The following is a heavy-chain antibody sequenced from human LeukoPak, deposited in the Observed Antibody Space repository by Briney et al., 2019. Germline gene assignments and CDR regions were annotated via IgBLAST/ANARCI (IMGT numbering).Heavy chain of an antibody. D-gene: IGHD2-2*02. CDR1: GYTFTYYG. V-gene: IGHV1-18*01. Sequence: ASVKVSCKASGYTFTYYGINWVRQAPGQGLEWMGWISTYNGNTNYAQKLQGRVTMTTDTSTSTAYMELSSLRSEDTAVYYCARDRPGRYCSTISCYSASPFDPWGQGTLVTVSS. CDR3: ARDRPGRYCSTISCYSASPFDP. CDR2: ISTYNGNT. J-gene: IGHJ5*02.